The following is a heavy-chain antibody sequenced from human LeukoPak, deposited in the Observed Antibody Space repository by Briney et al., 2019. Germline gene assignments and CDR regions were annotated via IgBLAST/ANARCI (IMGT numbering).Heavy chain of an antibody. V-gene: IGHV4-38-2*02. CDR1: GYSISSGYY. D-gene: IGHD5-24*01. CDR2: IYYGGST. J-gene: IGHJ4*02. Sequence: PSETLSLTCTVSGYSISSGYYWGWIRQPPGKGLEWIGSIYYGGSTFYNPSLKSRLTISVDTSKNQFSLKVSSVTAADTAVYYCARLYGYNFAVSRKYFDYWGQGILVTVSS. CDR3: ARLYGYNFAVSRKYFDY.